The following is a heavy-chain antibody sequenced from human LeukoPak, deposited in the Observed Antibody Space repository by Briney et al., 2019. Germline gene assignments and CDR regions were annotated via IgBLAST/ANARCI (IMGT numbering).Heavy chain of an antibody. CDR1: GYTFTGYY. CDR3: ARVPPSWYSSSWYSTMSMTTPTIDY. D-gene: IGHD6-13*01. CDR2: INPSGGST. V-gene: IGHV1-46*01. J-gene: IGHJ4*02. Sequence: GASVKVSCKASGYTFTGYYMHWVRQAPGQGLEWMGIINPSGGSTSYAQKFQGRVTMTRDMSTSTVYMELSNLRSEDTAVYYCARVPPSWYSSSWYSTMSMTTPTIDYWGQGTLVTVSS.